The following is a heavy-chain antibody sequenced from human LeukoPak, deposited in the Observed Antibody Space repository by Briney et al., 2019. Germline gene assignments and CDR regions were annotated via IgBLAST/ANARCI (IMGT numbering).Heavy chain of an antibody. CDR1: GFTFSSYY. CDR3: ARDLFPLVTNFGVLSYFDY. Sequence: GGSLRLSCAASGFTFSSYYMSWVRQAPGKGLEWVANIKQDGNEKYYVDSVNGRFTISRDNVKNSLFLQMDTLRVEDTAVYYCARDLFPLVTNFGVLSYFDYWGQGTLVTVSS. V-gene: IGHV3-7*01. D-gene: IGHD3-3*01. J-gene: IGHJ4*02. CDR2: IKQDGNEK.